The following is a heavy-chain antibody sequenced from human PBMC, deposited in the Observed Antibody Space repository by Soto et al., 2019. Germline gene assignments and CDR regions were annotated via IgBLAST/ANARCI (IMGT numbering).Heavy chain of an antibody. Sequence: PSETLSLTCTVSGGSISSGGYYWSWIRQHPGKGLEWIGHIYYSGRTYYNASLKSRVTISVDSSKNQFSLKLSSVTAADTAVFYCARLNRDCNSAYCPRPCTVGSCPSPPYFFDYCGQGALVTVPS. J-gene: IGHJ4*02. V-gene: IGHV4-31*03. CDR3: ARLNRDCNSAYCPRPCTVGSCPSPPYFFDY. CDR2: IYYSGRT. CDR1: GGSISSGGYY. D-gene: IGHD2-15*01.